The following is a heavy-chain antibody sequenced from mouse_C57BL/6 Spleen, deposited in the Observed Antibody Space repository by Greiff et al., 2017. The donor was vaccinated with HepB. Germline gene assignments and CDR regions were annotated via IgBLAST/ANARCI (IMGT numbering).Heavy chain of an antibody. CDR2: SNPGSGGT. CDR3: ARSKNWDSWFAY. CDR1: GYAFTNYL. Sequence: VKLMESGAELVRPGTSVKVSCKASGYAFTNYLIEWVKQRPGQGLEWIGVSNPGSGGTNYNAKFKGKATLTADKSSSTAYMQLSSLTSEDSAVYFCARSKNWDSWFAYWGQGTLVTVSA. D-gene: IGHD4-1*01. J-gene: IGHJ3*01. V-gene: IGHV1-54*01.